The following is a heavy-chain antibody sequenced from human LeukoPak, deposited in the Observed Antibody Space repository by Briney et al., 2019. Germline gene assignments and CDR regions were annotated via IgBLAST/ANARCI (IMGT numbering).Heavy chain of an antibody. CDR3: ARGPLRYCSSSSCYYQDY. CDR1: GFTFTNYA. Sequence: GSLRLSCAASGFTFTNYAMTWVRQAPGKGLEWVSAISGSGGSTFYADSVKGRFTISKDNSKNTLYLQMNTLRAEDTAVYYCARGPLRYCSSSSCYYQDYWGQGTLVTVSS. D-gene: IGHD2-2*01. CDR2: ISGSGGST. V-gene: IGHV3-23*01. J-gene: IGHJ4*02.